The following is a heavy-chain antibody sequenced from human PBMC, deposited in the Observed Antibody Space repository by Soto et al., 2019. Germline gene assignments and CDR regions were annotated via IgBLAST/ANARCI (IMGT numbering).Heavy chain of an antibody. V-gene: IGHV1-3*01. CDR1: GYTFTSYA. Sequence: QVQLVQSGAEVKKPGASVKVSCKASGYTFTSYAMHWVRQAPGQRLEWMGWINAGNGNTKYSQKFQGRVTITRDTSASTAYMELSSLRSEDTAVYYCARETRGDAAKVRLEYYYYMDVWGKGTTVTVSS. CDR2: INAGNGNT. J-gene: IGHJ6*03. CDR3: ARETRGDAAKVRLEYYYYMDV. D-gene: IGHD3-3*01.